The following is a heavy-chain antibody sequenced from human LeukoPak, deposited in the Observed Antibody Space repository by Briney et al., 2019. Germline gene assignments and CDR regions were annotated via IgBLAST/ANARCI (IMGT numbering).Heavy chain of an antibody. D-gene: IGHD2-2*01. CDR1: GFIFSSYW. CDR3: ARDSILRYYFDY. Sequence: PGGSLRLSCAASGFIFSSYWMSWVRQAPGKGLEWVANIKQDGSEKYYVDSVKGRFTISRDNAKNSLYLQMNSLRAEDTAIYYCARDSILRYYFDYWGQGTLVTVSS. V-gene: IGHV3-7*05. J-gene: IGHJ4*02. CDR2: IKQDGSEK.